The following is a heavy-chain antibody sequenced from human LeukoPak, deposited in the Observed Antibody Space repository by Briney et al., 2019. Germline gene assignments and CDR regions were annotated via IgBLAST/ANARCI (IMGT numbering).Heavy chain of an antibody. Sequence: GGSLRLSCAASGFTFSSYAMHWVRQAPGKGLEWVAVISYDGSNKYYADSVKGRFTISRDNSKNTLYLQMNSLRAEDTAAYYCATSYLATVATAPYWGQGTLVTVSS. CDR1: GFTFSSYA. CDR2: ISYDGSNK. J-gene: IGHJ4*02. V-gene: IGHV3-30-3*01. CDR3: ATSYLATVATAPY. D-gene: IGHD4-17*01.